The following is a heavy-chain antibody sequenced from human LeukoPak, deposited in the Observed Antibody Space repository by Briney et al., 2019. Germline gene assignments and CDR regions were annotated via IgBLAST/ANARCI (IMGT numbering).Heavy chain of an antibody. Sequence: GGSLRLSCAASGFTFSSYATSWVRQAPGKGLEWVSAISGSGGSTYYADSVKGRFTISRDNSKNTLYLQMNSLRAEDTAVYYCAKYWAQWELLGGYDYWGQGTLVTVSS. D-gene: IGHD1-26*01. CDR1: GFTFSSYA. CDR2: ISGSGGST. CDR3: AKYWAQWELLGGYDY. V-gene: IGHV3-23*01. J-gene: IGHJ4*02.